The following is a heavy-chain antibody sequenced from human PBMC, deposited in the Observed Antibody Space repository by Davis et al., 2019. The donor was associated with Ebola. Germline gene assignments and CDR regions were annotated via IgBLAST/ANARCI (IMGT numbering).Heavy chain of an antibody. D-gene: IGHD1-7*01. CDR2: ISAYNGNT. V-gene: IGHV1-18*01. CDR1: GGTFSSYA. Sequence: AASVKVSCKASGGTFSSYAISWVRQAPGQGLEWMGWISAYNGNTNYAQKLQGRVTMTTDTSTSTAYMELRSLRSDDTAVYYCARGWDYLYYYYGVDVWGQGTTVTVSS. CDR3: ARGWDYLYYYYGVDV. J-gene: IGHJ6*02.